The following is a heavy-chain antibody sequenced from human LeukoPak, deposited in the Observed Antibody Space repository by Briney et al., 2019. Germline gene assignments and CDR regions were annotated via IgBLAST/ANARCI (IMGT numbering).Heavy chain of an antibody. Sequence: SETLSLTCAVYGGSFSGYYWSWIRQPPGKGLEWIGETNHSGSTNYNPSLKSRVTISVDTSKNQFSLKLSSVTAADTAVYYCARGAEPTILNWFDPWGQGTLVTVSS. CDR2: TNHSGST. V-gene: IGHV4-34*01. J-gene: IGHJ5*02. CDR3: ARGAEPTILNWFDP. CDR1: GGSFSGYY. D-gene: IGHD5-24*01.